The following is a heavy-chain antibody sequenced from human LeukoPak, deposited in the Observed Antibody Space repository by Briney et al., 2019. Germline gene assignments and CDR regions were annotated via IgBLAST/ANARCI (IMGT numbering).Heavy chain of an antibody. CDR3: AKERVSGWYPNYYYYYGMDV. CDR1: GFTFSSYA. J-gene: IGHJ6*02. D-gene: IGHD6-19*01. CDR2: ISWNSGSI. Sequence: GGSLRLSCAASGFTFSSYAMSWVRQAPGKGLEWVSGISWNSGSIGYADSVKGRFTISRDNARNSLYLQMNSLRAEDTALYYCAKERVSGWYPNYYYYYGMDVWGQGTTVTVSS. V-gene: IGHV3-9*01.